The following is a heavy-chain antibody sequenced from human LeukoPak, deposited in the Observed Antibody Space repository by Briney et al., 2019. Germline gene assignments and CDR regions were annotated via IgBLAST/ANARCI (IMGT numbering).Heavy chain of an antibody. J-gene: IGHJ4*02. CDR1: GFTVSSNY. CDR3: ARWGRGLWSGYYFDY. Sequence: GGSLRLSCAASGFTVSSNYMSWVRQAPGKGLEWVSVIYSGGSTYYADSVKGRFTISRDNSKNTLYLQMNSLRAEDTAVYYCARWGRGLWSGYYFDYWGQGTLVTVSS. V-gene: IGHV3-53*01. CDR2: IYSGGST. D-gene: IGHD3-3*01.